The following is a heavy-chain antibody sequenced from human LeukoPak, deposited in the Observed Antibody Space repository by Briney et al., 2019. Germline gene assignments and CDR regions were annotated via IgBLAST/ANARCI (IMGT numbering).Heavy chain of an antibody. CDR1: GFTFSSCG. CDR3: AKGGTGDLSTSLYYYGMDV. J-gene: IGHJ6*04. D-gene: IGHD2/OR15-2a*01. Sequence: GGSLRLSCAASGFTFSSCGMHWVRQAPGKGLEWVAVISYDGSNKYYADSVKGRFTISRDNSKNTLYLQMNSLRAEDTAVYYCAKGGTGDLSTSLYYYGMDVWGKGTTVTVSS. CDR2: ISYDGSNK. V-gene: IGHV3-30*18.